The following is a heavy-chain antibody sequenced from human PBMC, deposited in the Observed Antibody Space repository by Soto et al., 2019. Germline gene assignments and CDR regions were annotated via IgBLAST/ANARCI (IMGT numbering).Heavy chain of an antibody. CDR3: ARDPVLRFLEWLSPPDY. CDR1: GYTFTSYG. CDR2: ISAYNGNT. Sequence: ASVKVSCKASGYTFTSYGISWVRQAPGQGLEWMGWISAYNGNTNYAQKLQGRVTMTTDTSTSTAYMELRSLRSDDTAVYYCARDPVLRFLEWLSPPDYWGQGTLVTV. D-gene: IGHD3-3*01. V-gene: IGHV1-18*04. J-gene: IGHJ4*02.